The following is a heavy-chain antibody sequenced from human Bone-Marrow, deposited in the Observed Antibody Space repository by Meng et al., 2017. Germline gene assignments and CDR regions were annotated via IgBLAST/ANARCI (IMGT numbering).Heavy chain of an antibody. Sequence: WGSLRLSCAASGFTFSNYAMSWVRQAPGKGLELVSTISTSGGNTADSVKGRFTISRDNSKNTLYLQMKNLRAENTAVYYCARDPYIALTYFDYWGQGTLVTVSS. CDR1: GFTFSNYA. D-gene: IGHD2-15*01. CDR2: ISTSGGNT. J-gene: IGHJ4*02. CDR3: ARDPYIALTYFDY. V-gene: IGHV3-23*01.